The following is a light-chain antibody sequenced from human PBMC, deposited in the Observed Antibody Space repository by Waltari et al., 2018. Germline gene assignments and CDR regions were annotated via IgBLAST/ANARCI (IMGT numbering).Light chain of an antibody. CDR2: EVT. CDR1: SSDIGAYNS. V-gene: IGLV2-14*01. Sequence: QSALTQPASVSGSPGQSITISCTGTSSDIGAYNSVSWYQQHPGKAPKLMISEVTNRPSGVPERVSGSKSGNTASLRIAGLQAEDEADYYCSSYRSRNTPVLFGGGTTLTVV. J-gene: IGLJ3*02. CDR3: SSYRSRNTPVL.